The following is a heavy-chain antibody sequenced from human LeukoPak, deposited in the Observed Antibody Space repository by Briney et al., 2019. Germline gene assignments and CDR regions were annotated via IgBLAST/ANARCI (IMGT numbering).Heavy chain of an antibody. D-gene: IGHD1-26*01. V-gene: IGHV3-7*05. CDR3: ASGKPFYYYAMDV. J-gene: IGHJ6*02. Sequence: GGSLRLSCAASGFTFNRYWMSWVRQAPGKGLEWVANIKQDGSEKYYVDSVKGRFTISRDDAKNSLFLQMNSLRPEDSAVYFCASGKPFYYYAMDVWGQGTTVTVSS. CDR2: IKQDGSEK. CDR1: GFTFNRYW.